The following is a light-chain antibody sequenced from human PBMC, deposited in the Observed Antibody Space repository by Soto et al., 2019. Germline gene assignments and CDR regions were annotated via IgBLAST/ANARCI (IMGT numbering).Light chain of an antibody. J-gene: IGKJ1*01. CDR2: GAS. V-gene: IGKV3-15*01. Sequence: EIVMTQSPATLSVSPGERATLSCRASQSVSSNLAWYQQKPGQAPRLLIYGASTRATGIPDRFSGSGSGTECTLTISSLQSEDFAVYYCQQYNNWPRTFGQGTKVEIK. CDR3: QQYNNWPRT. CDR1: QSVSSN.